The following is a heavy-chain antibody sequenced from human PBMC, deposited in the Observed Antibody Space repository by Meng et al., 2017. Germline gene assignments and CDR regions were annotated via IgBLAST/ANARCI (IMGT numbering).Heavy chain of an antibody. V-gene: IGHV3-21*01. CDR2: ISSSSSYI. CDR3: ARVLSSSGWSEIDY. J-gene: IGHJ4*02. D-gene: IGHD6-19*01. CDR1: GFTFSSYS. Sequence: VQLGTSGGGLVKPGGSLSLSCAAPGFTFSSYSMNWVRQAPGKGLEWVSSISSSSSYIYYADSVKGRFTIPRDNAKNSLYLQMNSLRAEDTAVYYCARVLSSSGWSEIDYWGQGTLVTVSS.